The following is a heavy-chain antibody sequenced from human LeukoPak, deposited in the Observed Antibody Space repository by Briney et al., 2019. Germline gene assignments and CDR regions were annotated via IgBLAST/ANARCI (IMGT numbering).Heavy chain of an antibody. Sequence: GGSLRLSCAASGFTFSSYAMSWVRQAPGKGLEWVSAISGSGGSTYYADSVKGRFTISRDNSKNTLYLQMNSLRAEDTAIYYCAKDSSSWSGGWFDPWGQGTLVTVSS. CDR2: ISGSGGST. CDR1: GFTFSSYA. J-gene: IGHJ5*02. CDR3: AKDSSSWSGGWFDP. V-gene: IGHV3-23*01. D-gene: IGHD6-13*01.